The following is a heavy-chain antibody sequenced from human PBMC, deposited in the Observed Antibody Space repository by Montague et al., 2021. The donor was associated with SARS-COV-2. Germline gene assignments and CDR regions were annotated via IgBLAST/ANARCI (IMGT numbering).Heavy chain of an antibody. D-gene: IGHD2-21*02. V-gene: IGHV6-1*01. CDR2: KWYN. J-gene: IGHJ2*01. CDR3: ARAYCGGDCYFYWYFDL. Sequence: KWYNDYAVSVKSRVIINPDTSNNRISLQLDSVIPEDTAVYYCARAYCGGDCYFYWYFDLWGRGTLVTVSS.